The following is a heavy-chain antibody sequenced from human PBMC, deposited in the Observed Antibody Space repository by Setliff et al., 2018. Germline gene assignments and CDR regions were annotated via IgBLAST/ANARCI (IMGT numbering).Heavy chain of an antibody. CDR2: IQKSGST. J-gene: IGHJ6*02. CDR1: GVSISSYY. CDR3: ARLSWNGLRYYGLDV. Sequence: SETLSLTCNVSGVSISSYYWSWIRQPPGKGLESIAYIQKSGSTNYNPSLMSRVSISVDTSKNWFSLKLRSVTAADTAVYYCARLSWNGLRYYGLDVWGQGTTVTVSS. D-gene: IGHD3-3*01. V-gene: IGHV4-59*01.